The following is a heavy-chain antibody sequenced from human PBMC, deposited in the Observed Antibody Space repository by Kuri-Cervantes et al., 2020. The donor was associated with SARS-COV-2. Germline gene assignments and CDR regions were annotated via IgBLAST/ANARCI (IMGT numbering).Heavy chain of an antibody. V-gene: IGHV4-59*01. CDR1: GGSFSGYY. CDR3: ARDHKGSYGDYFDY. J-gene: IGHJ4*02. CDR2: IYYSGST. D-gene: IGHD1-26*01. Sequence: SETLSLTCAVYGGSFSGYYWSWIRQPPGKGLEWIGYIYYSGSTNYNPSLKSRVTISVDTSKNQFSLKLSSVTAADTAVYYCARDHKGSYGDYFDYWGQGTLVTVSS.